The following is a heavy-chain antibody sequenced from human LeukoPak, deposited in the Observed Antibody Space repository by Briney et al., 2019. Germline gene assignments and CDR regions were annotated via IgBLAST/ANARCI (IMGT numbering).Heavy chain of an antibody. CDR3: AREKGYYDSSGYYYNLGFDY. CDR2: INHSGST. Sequence: SETLSLTCAVYGGSFSGYYWSWIRQPPGKGLEWIGEINHSGSTNYNPSLKSRVTISVDTSKNQFSLKLSSVTAADTAVYYCAREKGYYDSSGYYYNLGFDYWGQGTLVTVSS. J-gene: IGHJ4*02. CDR1: GGSFSGYY. D-gene: IGHD3-22*01. V-gene: IGHV4-34*01.